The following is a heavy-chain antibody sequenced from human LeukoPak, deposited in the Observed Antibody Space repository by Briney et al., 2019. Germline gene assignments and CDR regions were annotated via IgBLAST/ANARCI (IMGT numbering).Heavy chain of an antibody. CDR1: GGSISSNGYF. D-gene: IGHD3-22*01. CDR3: ARHGYDSSVYYWGAGDY. J-gene: IGHJ4*02. V-gene: IGHV4-39*01. Sequence: SETLSLTCTVSGGSISSNGYFWGWIRQPPGKGLEWIGIIHYSGSIYYSPSLKSRLSISIDTSKNQFSLKLSSVTAADTAVYYCARHGYDSSVYYWGAGDYWGQGTLVTVSS. CDR2: IHYSGSI.